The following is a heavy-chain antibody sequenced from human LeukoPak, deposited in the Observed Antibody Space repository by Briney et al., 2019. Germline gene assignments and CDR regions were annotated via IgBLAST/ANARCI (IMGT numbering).Heavy chain of an antibody. Sequence: GGSLRLSCAASGFTFSSYAMHWVRQAPGKGLEWVSISSSGGTIYYADSVKGRFTISRDNAKNSLYLQMNSLRAEDTAVCYCAELGITMIGGVWGKGTTVTISS. CDR2: ISSSGGTI. CDR3: AELGITMIGGV. D-gene: IGHD3-10*02. J-gene: IGHJ6*04. CDR1: GFTFSSYA. V-gene: IGHV3-48*03.